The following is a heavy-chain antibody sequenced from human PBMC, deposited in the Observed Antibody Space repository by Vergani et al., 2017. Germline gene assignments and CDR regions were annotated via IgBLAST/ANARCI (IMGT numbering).Heavy chain of an antibody. CDR3: ASVDCGGDCVGDY. Sequence: QVQLQQWGAGLLKPSETLSLTCAVYGGSFSGYYWSWIRQPPGKGLEWVGEINHSGSTNYNPSLKSRVTISVDTSKNQFSLKLSSVTAADTAVYYCASVDCGGDCVGDYWGQGTLVTVSS. V-gene: IGHV4-34*01. CDR2: INHSGST. D-gene: IGHD2-21*01. CDR1: GGSFSGYY. J-gene: IGHJ4*02.